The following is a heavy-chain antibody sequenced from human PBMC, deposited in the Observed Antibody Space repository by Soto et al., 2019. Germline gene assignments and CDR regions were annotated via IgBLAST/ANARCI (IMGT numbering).Heavy chain of an antibody. CDR3: ARVRQGCSANNCYFDP. J-gene: IGHJ5*01. Sequence: PSETLSLACTLCGGSVRAPDWWNWVRQSPDKGLEWIAEVHISGHSNYNPSLRSRVSVSIDSSKNQFYLNLNSVTAADTAIYYCARVRQGCSANNCYFDPWGQGTQVTVSS. V-gene: IGHV4-4*02. CDR2: VHISGHS. D-gene: IGHD1-1*01. CDR1: GGSVRAPDW.